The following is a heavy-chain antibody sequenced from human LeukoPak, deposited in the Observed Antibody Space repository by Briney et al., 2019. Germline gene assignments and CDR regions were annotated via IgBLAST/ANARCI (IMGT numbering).Heavy chain of an antibody. CDR3: AKESGKFDY. CDR2: ISADGGST. CDR1: GLNYDDSA. Sequence: GGPLRLSCVASGLNYDDSAMHWLRQAPGKGLEWVSLISADGGSTFSADSVKRRFSISRDNSKNSLYLQMNSLRSEDTAMYYCAKESGKFDYWGQGTLVAVSS. V-gene: IGHV3-43*02. J-gene: IGHJ4*02.